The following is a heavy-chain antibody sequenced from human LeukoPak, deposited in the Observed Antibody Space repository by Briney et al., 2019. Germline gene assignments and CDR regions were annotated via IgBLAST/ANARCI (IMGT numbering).Heavy chain of an antibody. J-gene: IGHJ4*02. Sequence: GGSLRLSCVASGFTFSSYSMNWVRQAPGKGLEWVSYISSSSSTTYYADSVKGRFTISRDNAKNSLYLQMNSLRVEDTAVYYCARDGGSTSSDYWGQGTLVTVSS. D-gene: IGHD2-2*01. CDR3: ARDGGSTSSDY. CDR1: GFTFSSYS. CDR2: ISSSSSTT. V-gene: IGHV3-48*01.